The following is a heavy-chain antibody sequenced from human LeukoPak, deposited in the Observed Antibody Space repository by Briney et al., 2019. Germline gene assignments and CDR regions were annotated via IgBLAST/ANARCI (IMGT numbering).Heavy chain of an antibody. V-gene: IGHV3-20*04. CDR2: INWNGGST. Sequence: GGSLRLSCAVSGYIFDDYGMRWVRQAPGKGLEWVAGINWNGGSTGYAASVKGRCTISRDNAKTALYLEMNSLRVEDTAFYYCVRLGRDGYTYGAAYWGQGALVTVSS. CDR3: VRLGRDGYTYGAAY. J-gene: IGHJ1*01. CDR1: GYIFDDYG. D-gene: IGHD5-24*01.